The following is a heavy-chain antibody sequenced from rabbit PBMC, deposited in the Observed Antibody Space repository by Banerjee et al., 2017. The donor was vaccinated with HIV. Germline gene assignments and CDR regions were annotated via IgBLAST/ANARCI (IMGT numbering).Heavy chain of an antibody. CDR2: IYADSDKT. V-gene: IGHV1S40*01. CDR1: GFSFSSYY. D-gene: IGHD2-1*01. Sequence: QSLEESGGDLVKPGASLTLTCTASGFSFSSYYMCWVRQAPGKGLEWIASIYADSDKTYYASWAKGRFTISKTSSTTVTLQMTRLTAADTSSYFCARGGDWGTRLDLWGPGTLVTVS. J-gene: IGHJ3*01. CDR3: ARGGDWGTRLDL.